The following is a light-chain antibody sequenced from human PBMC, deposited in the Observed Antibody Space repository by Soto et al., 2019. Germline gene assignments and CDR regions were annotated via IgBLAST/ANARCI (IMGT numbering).Light chain of an antibody. CDR1: SSDVGSYNF. V-gene: IGLV2-23*03. CDR3: CSYAGSGTFEV. J-gene: IGLJ2*01. CDR2: EGS. Sequence: QSVLTQPASVSGSPGQSITISCTETSSDVGSYNFVSWYQQHPGKAPKLMIYEGSKRPSGVSNRFSGSKSGNTASLTISGLQAEDEADYYCCSYAGSGTFEVFGGGTKVTVL.